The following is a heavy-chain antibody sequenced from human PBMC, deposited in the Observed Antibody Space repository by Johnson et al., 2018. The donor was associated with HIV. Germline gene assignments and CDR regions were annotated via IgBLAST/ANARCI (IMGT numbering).Heavy chain of an antibody. Sequence: VQLVESGGGLVQPGGSLRLSCAASGFTVSSNYMSWVRQAPGKGLEWVSVISGSGGSTYYADSVKGRFTISRDNSKNTLYLQMNSLRAEDTAVYYCAKEVVRCWYPAGAFDILGQGTMGTVSS. CDR2: ISGSGGST. D-gene: IGHD6-13*01. CDR3: AKEVVRCWYPAGAFDI. J-gene: IGHJ3*02. CDR1: GFTVSSNY. V-gene: IGHV3-23*04.